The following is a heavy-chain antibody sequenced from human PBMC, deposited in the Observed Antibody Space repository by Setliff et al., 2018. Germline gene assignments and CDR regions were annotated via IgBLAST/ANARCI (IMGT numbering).Heavy chain of an antibody. D-gene: IGHD6-13*01. J-gene: IGHJ4*02. V-gene: IGHV1-69*13. CDR3: ARVQQLGTFDY. CDR1: GGTSSSYA. Sequence: RASVKVSCKASGGTSSSYAISWVRQAPGQGLEWMGGIIPIFGTANYAQKFQGRVTITADESTSTAYMELSSLRSEDTAVYYCARVQQLGTFDYWGQGTLVTVSS. CDR2: IIPIFGTA.